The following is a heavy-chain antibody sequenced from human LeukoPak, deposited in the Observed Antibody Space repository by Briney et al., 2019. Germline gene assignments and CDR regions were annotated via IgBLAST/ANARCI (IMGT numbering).Heavy chain of an antibody. CDR1: GGTFSSYA. Sequence: VASVKVSCKASGGTFSSYAISWVRQAPGQGLEWMGRIIPIFGTANYAQKLQGRVTITTDESTSTAYIELSSLGSEDTAVYYCARDRERWTRVTVSGFDYWGQGTLVTVSS. D-gene: IGHD4-17*01. CDR2: IIPIFGTA. V-gene: IGHV1-69*05. J-gene: IGHJ4*02. CDR3: ARDRERWTRVTVSGFDY.